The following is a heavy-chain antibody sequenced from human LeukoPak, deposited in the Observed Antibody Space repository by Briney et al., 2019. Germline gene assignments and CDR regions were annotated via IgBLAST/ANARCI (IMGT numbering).Heavy chain of an antibody. Sequence: ASETLSLTCTVSGGSISSYYWSWIRQPAGKGLEWIGRIYTSGSTNYNPSLKSRVTMSVDTSKNQFSLKLSSVTAADTAVYYCARDRLGKRGYYFDYWGQGTLVTVSS. V-gene: IGHV4-4*07. CDR2: IYTSGST. J-gene: IGHJ4*02. CDR3: ARDRLGKRGYYFDY. D-gene: IGHD1-26*01. CDR1: GGSISSYY.